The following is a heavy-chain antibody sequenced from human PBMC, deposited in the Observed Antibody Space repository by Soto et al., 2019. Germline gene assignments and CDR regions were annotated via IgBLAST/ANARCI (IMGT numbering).Heavy chain of an antibody. Sequence: GGSLRLSCVASGFTFSSYGMNWVRRAPGKGLEWVSGVSGGGVNTDYADSVKGRFTISRDNSKDTLYLQMNSLRAEDTAVYYCAKSSSTLYFFDYWGQGTLVTVSS. J-gene: IGHJ4*02. CDR3: AKSSSTLYFFDY. CDR2: VSGGGVNT. D-gene: IGHD2-8*01. V-gene: IGHV3-23*01. CDR1: GFTFSSYG.